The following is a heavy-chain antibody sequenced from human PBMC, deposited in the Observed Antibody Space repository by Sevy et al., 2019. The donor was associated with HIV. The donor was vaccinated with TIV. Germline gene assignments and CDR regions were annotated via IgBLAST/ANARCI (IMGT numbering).Heavy chain of an antibody. Sequence: GGSLRLSCAASGFSFSKYGMHWVRQAPCKGLEWVALIWYDGSSEYYADSVKGRFTISRDNSNNTLYLQVNSLRAEDTAVYYCVRGADYYDRGGANCDSWGQGTLVTVSS. D-gene: IGHD3-22*01. CDR3: VRGADYYDRGGANCDS. V-gene: IGHV3-33*01. CDR2: IWYDGSSE. CDR1: GFSFSKYG. J-gene: IGHJ4*02.